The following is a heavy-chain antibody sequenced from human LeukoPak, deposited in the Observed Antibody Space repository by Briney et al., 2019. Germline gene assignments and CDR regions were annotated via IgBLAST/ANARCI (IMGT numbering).Heavy chain of an antibody. V-gene: IGHV3-23*01. CDR2: ISGSGGST. D-gene: IGHD6-19*01. Sequence: GGSLRLSCAPSGFTFSSYAMSWVRQAPGKGLEWVSAISGSGGSTYYADSVKGRFTISRDNSKNTLYLQMNSLRAEDTAVYYCAKDTHSSSGWYDWFDPWGQGTLVTVSS. CDR3: AKDTHSSSGWYDWFDP. J-gene: IGHJ5*02. CDR1: GFTFSSYA.